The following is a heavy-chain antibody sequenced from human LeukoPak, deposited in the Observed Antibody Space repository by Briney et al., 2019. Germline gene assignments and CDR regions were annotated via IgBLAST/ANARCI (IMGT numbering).Heavy chain of an antibody. CDR2: ISYDGSNK. CDR3: ATSWGSGWYDIDY. V-gene: IGHV3-30-3*01. D-gene: IGHD6-19*01. CDR1: GGTFSSYA. J-gene: IGHJ4*02. Sequence: SCKASGGTFSSYAMHWVRQAPGKGLEWVAVISYDGSNKYYADSVKGRFTISRDNSKNTLYLQMNSLRAEDTAVYYCATSWGSGWYDIDYWGQGTLVTVSS.